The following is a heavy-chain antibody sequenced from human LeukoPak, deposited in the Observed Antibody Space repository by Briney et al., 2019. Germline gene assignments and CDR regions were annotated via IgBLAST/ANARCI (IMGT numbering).Heavy chain of an antibody. CDR2: IYYSGST. CDR1: GGSISSYY. V-gene: IGHV4-59*01. CDR3: ARARAAAGSWWFDP. J-gene: IGHJ5*02. Sequence: SETLSLTCTVSGGSISSYYWSWIRQPPGRGLEWIGYIYYSGSTNYNPSLKSRVTISVDTSKNQFSLKLSSVTAADTAVYYCARARAAAGSWWFDPWGQGTLVTVSS. D-gene: IGHD6-13*01.